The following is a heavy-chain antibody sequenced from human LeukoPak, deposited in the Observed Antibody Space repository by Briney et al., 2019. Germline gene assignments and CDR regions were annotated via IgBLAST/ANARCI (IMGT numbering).Heavy chain of an antibody. CDR1: GFIFRSYS. CDR2: ITGSSSYI. D-gene: IGHD3-16*01. Sequence: GGSLRLSCAASGFIFRSYSMDWVRQAPGKGLEWVSSITGSSSYISYADSVKGRFTISRDNAENSLFLQMNSLRPEDTAVYFCASDRVEGGETFDSWGEGTLVTVSS. CDR3: ASDRVEGGETFDS. V-gene: IGHV3-21*01. J-gene: IGHJ4*02.